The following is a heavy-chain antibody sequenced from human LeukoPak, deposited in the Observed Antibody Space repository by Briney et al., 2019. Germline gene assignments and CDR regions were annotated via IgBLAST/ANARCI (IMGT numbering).Heavy chain of an antibody. CDR1: GGSITSNSYS. D-gene: IGHD5-18*01. CDR2: LSHAGTN. V-gene: IGHV4-39*01. Sequence: PSETLSLTCTVSGGSITSNSYSWAWIRQPPGKGLQWIVTLSHAGTNYYNPSLKSRVTMPVDRSKNQFSLKLTSVTATDTAVYYCVRLRGGVQLWGDWGQGTLVTVSS. J-gene: IGHJ4*02. CDR3: VRLRGGVQLWGD.